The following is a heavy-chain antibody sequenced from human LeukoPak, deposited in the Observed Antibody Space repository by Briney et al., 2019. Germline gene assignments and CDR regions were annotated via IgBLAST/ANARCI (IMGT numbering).Heavy chain of an antibody. J-gene: IGHJ5*02. D-gene: IGHD6-13*01. CDR2: INQDGSEK. V-gene: IGHV3-7*01. CDR3: ARDESSSWSSNWFDP. Sequence: PGGSLRLSCAAYGFPFTSYWMSWVRQAPGRGLEWVAHINQDGSEKYYVDSVKGRFTISRDNAKNSLYLQMNSLRAEDTAVYYCARDESSSWSSNWFDPWGQGTLVTVSS. CDR1: GFPFTSYW.